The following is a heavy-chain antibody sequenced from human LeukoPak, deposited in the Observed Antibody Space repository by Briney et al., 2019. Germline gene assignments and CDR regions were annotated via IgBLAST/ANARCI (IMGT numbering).Heavy chain of an antibody. J-gene: IGHJ4*02. CDR3: ARDPSYCSIYSCYIDY. CDR2: ISNSRNYI. Sequence: PGGCLRLSWAASGFTFSSYSMNWVRQAPGKGMEWGSSISNSRNYIYYADSVKGRFTISRDNARNSLYLQMNSLRAEDTAVYYCARDPSYCSIYSCYIDYWGQGTLVTVSS. V-gene: IGHV3-21*01. D-gene: IGHD2-2*02. CDR1: GFTFSSYS.